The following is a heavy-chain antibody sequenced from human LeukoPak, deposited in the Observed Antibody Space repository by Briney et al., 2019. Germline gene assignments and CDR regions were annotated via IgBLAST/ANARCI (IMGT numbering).Heavy chain of an antibody. CDR2: IYYSGST. CDR3: AGAQINWFDP. V-gene: IGHV4-59*01. J-gene: IGHJ5*02. CDR1: GGSISSYY. Sequence: SETLSLTCTVSGGSISSYYWSWIRQPSGKGLEWIGYIYYSGSTNYNPSLKSRVTISVDTSKNQFSLKLSSVTAADTAVYYCAGAQINWFDPWGQGTLVTVSS. D-gene: IGHD3-10*01.